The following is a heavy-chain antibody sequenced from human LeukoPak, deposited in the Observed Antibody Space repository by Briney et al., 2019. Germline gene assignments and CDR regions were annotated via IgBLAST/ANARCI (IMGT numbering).Heavy chain of an antibody. J-gene: IGHJ6*03. CDR1: GYTFRSHA. CDR3: VKELSVADGDFYHHYYYMDV. D-gene: IGHD6-19*01. V-gene: IGHV3-23*01. CDR2: ISDTSVGT. Sequence: HPGGSLRLSCAAPGYTFRSHAMMWVRQPPGKGPEWVAGISDTSVGTYYADSVKGRFTISRDNSKNTLHLQMSSLRVEDTALYYCVKELSVADGDFYHHYYYMDVWGKGTTVTVSS.